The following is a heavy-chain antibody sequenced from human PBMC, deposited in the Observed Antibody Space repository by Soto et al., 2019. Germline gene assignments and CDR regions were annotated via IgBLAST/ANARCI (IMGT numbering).Heavy chain of an antibody. Sequence: ASVKVSCKASGYTFTSYGISWVRQAPGQGLEWMGWISAYNGDTKYARNLQGRVTMTTDTSTNTAYMEVRSLRSDDTAVYYCARDGLYRINMVRALIRTEDYFSGMDVWGQGTAVTVFS. J-gene: IGHJ6*02. CDR3: ARDGLYRINMVRALIRTEDYFSGMDV. V-gene: IGHV1-18*01. D-gene: IGHD3-10*01. CDR2: ISAYNGDT. CDR1: GYTFTSYG.